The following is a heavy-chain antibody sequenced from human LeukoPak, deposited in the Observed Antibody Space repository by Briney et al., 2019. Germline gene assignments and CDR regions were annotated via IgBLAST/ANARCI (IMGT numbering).Heavy chain of an antibody. D-gene: IGHD5-24*01. J-gene: IGHJ4*02. CDR2: ISRSGKTI. CDR3: ARELSRNGYNYRPVDY. CDR1: GFTFSSYE. Sequence: GGSLRLSCAASGFTFSSYEVNWVRQAPGKGLEWVSYISRSGKTIYYADSVKGRFTISRDNAKSTLYLQMNSLRAEDTALYYCARELSRNGYNYRPVDYWGRGTLVAVSS. V-gene: IGHV3-48*03.